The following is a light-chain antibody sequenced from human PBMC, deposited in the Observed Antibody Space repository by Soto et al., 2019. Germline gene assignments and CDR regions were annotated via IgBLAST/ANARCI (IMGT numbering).Light chain of an antibody. CDR2: DAS. J-gene: IGKJ2*01. CDR3: QNCFTVPYT. CDR1: QDISNR. Sequence: DIQMTQSPSSLSASVGDRITITCQASQDISNRLNWYHQKPGKAPNLLIYDASNLAAGVPSGFSGSGSGTHFTFTITSLPPEDIGTYYCQNCFTVPYTFGQGTKVEIK. V-gene: IGKV1-33*01.